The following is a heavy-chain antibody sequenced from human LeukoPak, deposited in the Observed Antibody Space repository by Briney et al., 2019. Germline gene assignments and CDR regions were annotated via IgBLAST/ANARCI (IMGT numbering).Heavy chain of an antibody. CDR1: GGAISSYY. D-gene: IGHD3-9*01. V-gene: IGHV4-59*01. Sequence: SETLSLTCTVSGGAISSYYWTWFRQPPGKGLEWIGYIYYTGSINYNPSLDSRVTISVDMSKNQVSLNLKYVTAADTAVYYCARGYFDWFLDNWGRGTLVTVSS. J-gene: IGHJ4*02. CDR2: IYYTGSI. CDR3: ARGYFDWFLDN.